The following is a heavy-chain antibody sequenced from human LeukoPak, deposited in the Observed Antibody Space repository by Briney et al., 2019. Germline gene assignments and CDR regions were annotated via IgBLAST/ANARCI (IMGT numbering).Heavy chain of an antibody. CDR2: ISGSGGST. Sequence: GGSLRLSCAASGFTFSSYAMSWVRQAPGKGLEWVSAISGSGGSTYYAESVRGRFTISRENSKNKLYLQMNSLRAEHTAVYYCAKDRLSGPAANYYYYMDVWGKGTTVTVSS. J-gene: IGHJ6*03. V-gene: IGHV3-23*01. CDR1: GFTFSSYA. CDR3: AKDRLSGPAANYYYYMDV. D-gene: IGHD2-2*01.